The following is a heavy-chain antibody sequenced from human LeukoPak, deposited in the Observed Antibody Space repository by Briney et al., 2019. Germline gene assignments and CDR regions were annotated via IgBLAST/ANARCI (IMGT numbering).Heavy chain of an antibody. CDR1: GFTFSSYS. CDR3: ARKLLRADYYYIDV. D-gene: IGHD4-23*01. J-gene: IGHJ6*03. V-gene: IGHV3-48*01. CDR2: ISSRSSPI. Sequence: GRSRRLSCAASGFTFSSYSMNWVRQAAGECLGWVAYISSRSSPIYYADFVEGRFTISRDNAKSSLYLEMNSLAAEDTAVYYCARKLLRADYYYIDVWGKGTAVTVSS.